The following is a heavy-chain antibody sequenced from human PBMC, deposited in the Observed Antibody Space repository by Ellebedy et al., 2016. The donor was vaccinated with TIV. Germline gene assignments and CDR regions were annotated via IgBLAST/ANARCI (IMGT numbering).Heavy chain of an antibody. D-gene: IGHD4-17*01. V-gene: IGHV1-69*13. CDR2: IIPIFGTA. CDR3: ARRDLYGDYYFDY. Sequence: SVKVSCXASGGTFSSYAISWVRQAPGQGLEWMGGIIPIFGTANYAQKFQGRVTITADESTSTAYMELSSLRSEDTAVYYCARRDLYGDYYFDYWGQGTLVTVSS. CDR1: GGTFSSYA. J-gene: IGHJ4*02.